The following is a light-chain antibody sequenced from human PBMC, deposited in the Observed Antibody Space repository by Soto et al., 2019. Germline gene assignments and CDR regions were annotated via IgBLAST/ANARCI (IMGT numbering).Light chain of an antibody. Sequence: EIVLTQSPATLSLSPGERATLSCRASQSVSSYLAWYQQKPGQAPRLLIYDASNRATCIPARFSGSGSGTSFTLTIISLEPEDFAVYYCQQRSNWPRSTTFGQGTKLEIK. CDR2: DAS. CDR1: QSVSSY. J-gene: IGKJ2*01. CDR3: QQRSNWPRSTT. V-gene: IGKV3-11*01.